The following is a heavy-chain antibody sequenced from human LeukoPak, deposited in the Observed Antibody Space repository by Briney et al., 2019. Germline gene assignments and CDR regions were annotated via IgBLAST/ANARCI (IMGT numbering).Heavy chain of an antibody. CDR2: IYSGGST. V-gene: IGHV3-53*05. CDR3: AKDKYSSSWSLFDY. J-gene: IGHJ4*02. D-gene: IGHD6-13*01. Sequence: PGGSLRLSCAASGFTVSSNYMSWVRQAPGKGLEWVSVIYSGGSTYYADSVKGRFTISRDNSKNTLYLQMNSLRAEDTALYYCAKDKYSSSWSLFDYWGQGTLVTVSS. CDR1: GFTVSSNY.